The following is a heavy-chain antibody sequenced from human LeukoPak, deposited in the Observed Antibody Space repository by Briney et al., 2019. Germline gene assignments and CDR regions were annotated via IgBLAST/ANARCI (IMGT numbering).Heavy chain of an antibody. D-gene: IGHD3-10*01. CDR2: IYYSGST. CDR3: ARGRVITQFDY. J-gene: IGHJ4*02. Sequence: SETLSLTCTVSGGSISSYYWSWIRQPPGKGLEWIGYIYYSGSTNYNPSLKSRVTISVDPSKNQFSLKLSSVTAADTAVYYCARGRVITQFDYWGQGTLVTVSS. CDR1: GGSISSYY. V-gene: IGHV4-59*01.